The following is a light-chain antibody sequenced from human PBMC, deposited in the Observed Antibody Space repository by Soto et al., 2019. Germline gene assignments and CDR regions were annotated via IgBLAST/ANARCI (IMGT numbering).Light chain of an antibody. J-gene: IGLJ3*02. Sequence: QSALPQPASVSGSPGQSITISCTGTTSDVGGYKYVSWYQQHPDKAPKHIIFEVSNRPSEISSRFSGSKSGNTASLTISGLEAEDEADYYCVSYTSSSTSVMFGRGSKLTVL. V-gene: IGLV2-14*01. CDR1: TSDVGGYKY. CDR2: EVS. CDR3: VSYTSSSTSVM.